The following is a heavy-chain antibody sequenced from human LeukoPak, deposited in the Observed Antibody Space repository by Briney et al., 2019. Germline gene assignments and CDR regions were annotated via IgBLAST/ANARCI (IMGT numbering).Heavy chain of an antibody. V-gene: IGHV4-39*07. J-gene: IGHJ5*02. CDR2: IYYSGST. CDR3: ARDFRPRITIFGGVPSWFDP. D-gene: IGHD3-3*01. Sequence: PSETLSLTCAVSGGSISSSSYYWGWIRQPPGKGLEWIGSIYYSGSTYYNPSLKSRVTISVDTSKNQFSLKLSSVTAADTAVYYCARDFRPRITIFGGVPSWFDPWAQGTMVTVSS. CDR1: GGSISSSSYY.